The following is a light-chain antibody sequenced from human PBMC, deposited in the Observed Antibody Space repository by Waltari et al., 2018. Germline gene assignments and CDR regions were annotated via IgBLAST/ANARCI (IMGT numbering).Light chain of an antibody. CDR2: RNN. J-gene: IGLJ3*02. Sequence: SVLTQPPSASGTPGQRVTISCSGSSSNIGSNYVYWYQQLPGTAPKLLIYRNNQRPSGVPDRFSGSKSGTSASLAISGLRSEDEADYYWAAWDDSLSAWVFGGGTKLTVL. CDR3: AAWDDSLSAWV. V-gene: IGLV1-47*01. CDR1: SSNIGSNY.